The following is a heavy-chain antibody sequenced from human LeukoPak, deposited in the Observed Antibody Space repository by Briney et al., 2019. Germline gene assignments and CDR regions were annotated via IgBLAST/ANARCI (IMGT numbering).Heavy chain of an antibody. J-gene: IGHJ4*02. Sequence: GGSLRLSCAAPGFTFSSYWMSWVRQVPGKGLEWVANIKQDGSEKYYVDSVKGRFTFSRDNAKNSLYLQMSSLRAEDTAVYYCARVLATGGVTYYFDYWGQGTLVTVSS. CDR2: IKQDGSEK. CDR3: ARVLATGGVTYYFDY. D-gene: IGHD5-12*01. V-gene: IGHV3-7*02. CDR1: GFTFSSYW.